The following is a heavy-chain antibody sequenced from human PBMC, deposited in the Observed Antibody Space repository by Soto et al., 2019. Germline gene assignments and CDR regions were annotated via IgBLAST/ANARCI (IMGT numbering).Heavy chain of an antibody. D-gene: IGHD6-13*01. CDR2: IMATFGPA. J-gene: IGHJ4*02. Sequence: SVKVSCKASGYTFTSYGISWVRQAPGQGLEWMGGIMATFGPANSAQKFQGRVRIIADKSTDTAYLELSSLRSEDTAVYYCARGGFSSSWRFDYWGQGTLVTVSS. CDR3: ARGGFSSSWRFDY. CDR1: GYTFTSYG. V-gene: IGHV1-69*06.